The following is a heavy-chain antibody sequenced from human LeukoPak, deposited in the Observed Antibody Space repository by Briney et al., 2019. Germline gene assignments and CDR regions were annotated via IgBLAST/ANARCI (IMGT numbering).Heavy chain of an antibody. CDR2: ISGGGGIT. CDR3: AKYGVDCSSTSCYPLYYMDV. CDR1: GFTFDSYA. J-gene: IGHJ6*03. V-gene: IGHV3-23*01. Sequence: GGSLRLSCAASGFTFDSYAMTWVRQAPGTGLEWVSSISGGGGITNYADSVKGRFTISRDNSKYTLFLQMNSLRAEDTAVYYCAKYGVDCSSTSCYPLYYMDVWGKGTTVTVSS. D-gene: IGHD2-2*01.